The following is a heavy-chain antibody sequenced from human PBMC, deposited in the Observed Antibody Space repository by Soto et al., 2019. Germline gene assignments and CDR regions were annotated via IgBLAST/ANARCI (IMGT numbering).Heavy chain of an antibody. CDR3: ARGSLGPDY. D-gene: IGHD1-26*01. Sequence: SETLSLTCTVSSVSLSNYYWSWIRQPAGKGLEWIGRIFPTGNTDYNPSLRSRVTMSVDTSKNQFSLKLNSVTAADTAVYYCARGSLGPDYWGPGTLVT. CDR2: IFPTGNT. V-gene: IGHV4-4*07. CDR1: SVSLSNYY. J-gene: IGHJ4*02.